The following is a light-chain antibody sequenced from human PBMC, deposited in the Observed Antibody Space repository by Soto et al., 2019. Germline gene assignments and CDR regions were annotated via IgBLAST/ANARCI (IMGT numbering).Light chain of an antibody. V-gene: IGKV1-33*01. Sequence: IQMTQSPSSLSASVGDRVTITCQASHGIYRFLNWFRQKPLKAPKLLIYDASNLQTGVPSRFSGSGSGTEFTLTISSLQPDDSATYSCQHHDSYSPSWPFGQGTKVDIK. J-gene: IGKJ1*01. CDR2: DAS. CDR1: HGIYRF. CDR3: QHHDSYSPSWP.